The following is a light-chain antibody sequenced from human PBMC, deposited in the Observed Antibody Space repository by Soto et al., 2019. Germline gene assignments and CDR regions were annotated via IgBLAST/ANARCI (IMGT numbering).Light chain of an antibody. J-gene: IGKJ5*01. Sequence: IVLTQTSCSLSFSPVERSTLSFIASQSIHTSLAWYQQKSGKPPRLVIYDSTLRANGVPDRFGGSRSGTEFTLTINSIEADDFAMHYCQLRSVWPPLAFGLGTRLEIK. CDR2: DST. V-gene: IGKV3-11*01. CDR3: QLRSVWPPLA. CDR1: QSIHTS.